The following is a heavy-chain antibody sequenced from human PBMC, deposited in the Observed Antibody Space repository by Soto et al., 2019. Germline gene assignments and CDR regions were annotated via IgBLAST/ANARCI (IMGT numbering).Heavy chain of an antibody. V-gene: IGHV3-49*03. J-gene: IGHJ3*02. CDR3: TRDLRLRYFDEDAFDI. CDR1: GFTFGDYA. Sequence: GGSLRLSCTASGFTFGDYAMSWFRQAPGKGLEWVGFIRSKAYGGTTEYAASVKGRFTISRDDSKSIAYLQMNSLKTEDTAVYYCTRDLRLRYFDEDAFDIWGQGTMVTVSS. CDR2: IRSKAYGGTT. D-gene: IGHD3-9*01.